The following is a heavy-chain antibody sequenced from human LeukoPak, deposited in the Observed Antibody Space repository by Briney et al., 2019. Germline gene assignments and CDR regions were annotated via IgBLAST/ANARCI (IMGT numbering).Heavy chain of an antibody. V-gene: IGHV4-4*07. CDR2: IYTSGST. CDR1: GGSISSYY. J-gene: IGHJ4*02. D-gene: IGHD6-19*01. Sequence: SETLSLTCTVSGGSISSYYWSWLRQPAGKGLEWIGRIYTSGSTNYNPSLKSRVTISVDKSKNQFSLKLSSVTAADTAVYYCAREWIAVAGTVTFGYWGQGTLVTVSS. CDR3: AREWIAVAGTVTFGY.